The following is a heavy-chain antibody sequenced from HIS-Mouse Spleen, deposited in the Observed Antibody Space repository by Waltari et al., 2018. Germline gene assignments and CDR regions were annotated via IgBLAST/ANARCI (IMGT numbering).Heavy chain of an antibody. V-gene: IGHV3-15*01. CDR3: TTLGKIEYSSSWYFDY. Sequence: LQLQESGPGLVQPSEIPSLTCTVPGANIRRSSGYCGWILRPPGKGLEWVGRSKSKTDGGTTDYAAPAKGRFTISRDDSKNTLYLQMNSLKTEDTAVYYCTTLGKIEYSSSWYFDYWGQGTLVTVSS. CDR1: GANIRRSSG. CDR2: SKSKTDGGTT. D-gene: IGHD6-6*01. J-gene: IGHJ4*02.